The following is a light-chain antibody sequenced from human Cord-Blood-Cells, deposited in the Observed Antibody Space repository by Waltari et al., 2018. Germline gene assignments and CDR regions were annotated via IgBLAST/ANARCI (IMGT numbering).Light chain of an antibody. CDR3: QQSYSTPRT. CDR1: QSIISY. J-gene: IGKJ1*01. V-gene: IGKV1-39*01. CDR2: AAS. Sequence: DIQMTQSPSSLSASVGDRVTITCRASQSIISYLNWYQQKPGKAPNLLLYAASSLQSGVPSRFSGSGSGTDFTLTISSLQPEDFATYYCQQSYSTPRTFGQGTKVEIK.